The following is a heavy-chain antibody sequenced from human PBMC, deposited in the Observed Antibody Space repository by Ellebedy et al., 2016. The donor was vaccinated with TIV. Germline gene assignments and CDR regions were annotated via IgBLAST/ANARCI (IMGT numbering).Heavy chain of an antibody. CDR2: IDPSDSEL. J-gene: IGHJ4*02. Sequence: GESLKISCKGSGYSFTSYWISWVRQMPGRGLGWMGIIDPSDSELKYSPTFQGQVTISADKSISTAYLQWSSLKASDTAMYYCARYGDSSGFSYFDYWGQGALVSVSS. CDR1: GYSFTSYW. D-gene: IGHD3-22*01. V-gene: IGHV5-51*01. CDR3: ARYGDSSGFSYFDY.